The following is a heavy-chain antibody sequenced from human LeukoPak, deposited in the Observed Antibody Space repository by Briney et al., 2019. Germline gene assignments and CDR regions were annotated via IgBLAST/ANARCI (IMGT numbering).Heavy chain of an antibody. J-gene: IGHJ4*02. CDR3: ARRRAYYDILTGYSPYGIFDY. Sequence: SETLSLTCTVSGGSISSSSYYWGWIRQPPGKGLEWIGSIYYSGSTYYNPSLKSRVTISVDTSKNQFSLKLSSVTAADTAVYYCARRRAYYDILTGYSPYGIFDYWGQGTLVTVSS. D-gene: IGHD3-9*01. V-gene: IGHV4-39*01. CDR1: GGSISSSSYY. CDR2: IYYSGST.